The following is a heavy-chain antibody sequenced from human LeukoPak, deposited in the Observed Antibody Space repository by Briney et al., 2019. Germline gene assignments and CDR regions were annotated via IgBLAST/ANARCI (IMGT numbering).Heavy chain of an antibody. Sequence: SETLSLTCTVSGGSISTYYWSWIRQPPGKGLEWIGYIYYSGSTNYNPSLKSRVTISVDTSKNQFSLKLSSVTAADTAVYYCARLNYDILTGYYPFDYWGQGTLVTVSS. V-gene: IGHV4-59*08. CDR2: IYYSGST. J-gene: IGHJ4*02. CDR3: ARLNYDILTGYYPFDY. D-gene: IGHD3-9*01. CDR1: GGSISTYY.